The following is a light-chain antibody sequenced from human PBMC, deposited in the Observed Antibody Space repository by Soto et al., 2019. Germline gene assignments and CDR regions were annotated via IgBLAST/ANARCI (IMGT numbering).Light chain of an antibody. CDR3: QQYNNWPPLT. J-gene: IGKJ4*01. CDR2: GAS. V-gene: IGKV3-15*01. CDR1: QSISTT. Sequence: EIVLTQSPVTLSVSPGERATLSCRASQSISTTLVWYQQKPGQPPRLLIYGASTRATGIPARFSGSGSGTEFTLTISSLQSEDFAVYYCQQYNNWPPLTFGGGTKVEIK.